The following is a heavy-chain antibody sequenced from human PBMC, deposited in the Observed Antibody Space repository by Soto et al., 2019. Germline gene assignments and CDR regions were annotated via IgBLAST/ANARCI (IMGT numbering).Heavy chain of an antibody. Sequence: QVQLVQSGAEVKKPGASVKVSCKASGYTFTNYAFSWVRQAPGQGLEWMGWISAYNGNTNYPQKLQGRVTMTTDTSTSTAYVELRSLRSGGADVYYCARGLAAAGPFDCWGQGTRVTVSS. CDR2: ISAYNGNT. J-gene: IGHJ4*02. CDR3: ARGLAAAGPFDC. V-gene: IGHV1-18*01. D-gene: IGHD6-13*01. CDR1: GYTFTNYA.